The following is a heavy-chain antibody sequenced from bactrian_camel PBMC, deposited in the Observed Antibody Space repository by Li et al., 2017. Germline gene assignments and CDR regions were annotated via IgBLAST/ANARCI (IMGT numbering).Heavy chain of an antibody. CDR3: AEGCKSARGGVVGWMPDEYDD. V-gene: IGHV3S53*01. J-gene: IGHJ4*01. Sequence: HVQLVESGGGSVQPGGSLRLPCVASSGSFNGTNCLGWFRQAPGKEREGVAAIDRGGSTSYADSVKGRFTISKDNAKNTLYLQMDSLKPKDTAMYHCAEGCKSARGGVVGWMPDEYDDWGQGTQVTVS. D-gene: IGHD5*01. CDR2: IDRGGST. CDR1: GSFNGTNC.